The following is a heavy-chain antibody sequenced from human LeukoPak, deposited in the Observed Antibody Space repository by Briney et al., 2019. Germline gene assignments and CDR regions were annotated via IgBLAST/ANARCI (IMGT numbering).Heavy chain of an antibody. J-gene: IGHJ6*02. CDR2: ISHNSGGT. D-gene: IGHD2-2*01. CDR1: GYTFTGYY. V-gene: IGHV1-2*02. Sequence: GASVKVSCKASGYTFTGYYMHWVRQAPGQGLEWMGWISHNSGGTNYAQKFQGRVTMTRDTSISTAYMELSRLRSDDTAVYYCARVGGYCTTARCSYGMDVWGQGTTVTVSS. CDR3: ARVGGYCTTARCSYGMDV.